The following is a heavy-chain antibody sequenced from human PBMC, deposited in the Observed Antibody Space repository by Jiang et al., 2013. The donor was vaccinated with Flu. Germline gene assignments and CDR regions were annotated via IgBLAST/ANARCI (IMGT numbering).Heavy chain of an antibody. CDR2: IYTSGST. CDR1: GGSISSGSYY. V-gene: IGHV4-61*02. Sequence: GSGLVKPSQTLSLTCTVSGGSISSGSYYWSWIRQPAGKGLEWIGRIYTSGSTNYNPSLKSRVTISVDTSKNQFSLKLSSVTAADTAVYYCARVKKSDYDFWSGYIYGMDVWGQGTTVTVSS. D-gene: IGHD3-3*01. J-gene: IGHJ6*02. CDR3: ARVKKSDYDFWSGYIYGMDV.